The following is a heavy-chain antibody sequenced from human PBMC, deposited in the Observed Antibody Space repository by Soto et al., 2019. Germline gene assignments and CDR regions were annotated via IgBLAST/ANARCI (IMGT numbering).Heavy chain of an antibody. Sequence: PSETLSLTCTVSGGSVRANSYYWNWIRLPPGKGLQWVGHIYHTCIIQYSPSFKSRALISLDTPQNQLSLRLSSVTVADTAVYYCVRGSLYNFYSSGTELWFDPLGQGALVTVSS. V-gene: IGHV4-61*01. CDR2: IYHTCII. J-gene: IGHJ5*02. CDR1: GGSVRANSYY. D-gene: IGHD6-19*01. CDR3: VRGSLYNFYSSGTELWFDP.